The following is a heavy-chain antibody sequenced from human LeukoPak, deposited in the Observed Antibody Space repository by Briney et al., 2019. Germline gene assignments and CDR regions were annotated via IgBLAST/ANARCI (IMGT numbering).Heavy chain of an antibody. V-gene: IGHV3-21*01. D-gene: IGHD2-8*01. J-gene: IGHJ4*02. Sequence: GGSLRLSCAASGFTFSSYSMNWVRQAPGKGLEWVSSISSSSSYIYYADSVKGRFTISRDNAKKSLYLQMRSLRAEDTAVYYCVRDFYCHNGACFDFWGQGILVTVSS. CDR3: VRDFYCHNGACFDF. CDR2: ISSSSSYI. CDR1: GFTFSSYS.